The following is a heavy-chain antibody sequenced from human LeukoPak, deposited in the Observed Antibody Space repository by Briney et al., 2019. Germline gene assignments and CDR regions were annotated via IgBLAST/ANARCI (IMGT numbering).Heavy chain of an antibody. CDR1: GFTFSSYS. Sequence: GGSLRLSCAASGFTFSSYSMSWVRQAPGKGLEWVAFISYDGSNKYYIDSVKGRFTISRDNSKNTLYLQMNTLRPEDTAVYYCAAGVDYWGQGTLVTVSS. CDR2: ISYDGSNK. CDR3: AAGVDY. J-gene: IGHJ4*02. D-gene: IGHD2-8*01. V-gene: IGHV3-30*03.